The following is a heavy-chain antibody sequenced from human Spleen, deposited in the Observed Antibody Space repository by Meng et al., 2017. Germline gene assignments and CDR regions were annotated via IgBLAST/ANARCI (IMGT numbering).Heavy chain of an antibody. J-gene: IGHJ4*02. D-gene: IGHD7-27*01. CDR2: ISSSGTTI. V-gene: IGHV3-48*03. Sequence: GESLKISCAASGFTFSSYEMNWVRQAPGKGLEWVSYISSSGTTIYYADSVKGRFTISRDNAKNSLYLQMNSLRAEDTGVYYCAGEGGNWDYFDYWGQGALVTVSS. CDR3: AGEGGNWDYFDY. CDR1: GFTFSSYE.